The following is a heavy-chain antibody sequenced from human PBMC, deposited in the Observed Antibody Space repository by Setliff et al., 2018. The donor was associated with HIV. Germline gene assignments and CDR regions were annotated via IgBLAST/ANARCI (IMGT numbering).Heavy chain of an antibody. CDR2: IIPIFGTT. CDR1: GGTFSTYA. CDR3: ATDAYHDSLTGPTPGAFDI. Sequence: ASVKVSCKASGGTFSTYAISWVRQAPGQGLEWMGGIIPIFGTTNYAQRFQGRVTITADEFTSTAYMELTSLKSEDTAVYYCATDAYHDSLTGPTPGAFDIWGQGTMVTVSS. V-gene: IGHV1-69*13. D-gene: IGHD3-9*01. J-gene: IGHJ3*02.